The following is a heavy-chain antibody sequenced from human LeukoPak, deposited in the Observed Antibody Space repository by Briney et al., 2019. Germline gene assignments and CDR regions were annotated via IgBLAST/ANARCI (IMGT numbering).Heavy chain of an antibody. D-gene: IGHD2-2*01. J-gene: IGHJ2*01. V-gene: IGHV1-8*03. CDR1: GYTFTRYD. CDR2: VNPNSGNT. Sequence: ASVKVSCKASGYTFTRYDINWVRQATGQGLEWMGWVNPNSGNTGYAQKFQGRVTITRNTSISTAYMELSSLRSEDTAVYYCARRGLLYCSSTSCYRYWYFDLWGRGTLVTVS. CDR3: ARRGLLYCSSTSCYRYWYFDL.